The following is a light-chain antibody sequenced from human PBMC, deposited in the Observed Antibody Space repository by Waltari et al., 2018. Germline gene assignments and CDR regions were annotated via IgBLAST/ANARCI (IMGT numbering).Light chain of an antibody. V-gene: IGLV1-44*01. CDR1: NSNIGSNS. CDR2: GND. J-gene: IGLJ1*01. Sequence: QSVVTQPPSASGTPGQRVTSSCSGSNSNIGSNSVNWYQQLPGTAPKLLIYGNDHRPSGVPDRFSGSKSGTSASLAISGLQSEDEADYYCAAWDDSLNAPYVFGTGTRVTVL. CDR3: AAWDDSLNAPYV.